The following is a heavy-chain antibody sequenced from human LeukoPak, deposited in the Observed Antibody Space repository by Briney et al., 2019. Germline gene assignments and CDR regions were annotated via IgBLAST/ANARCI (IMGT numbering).Heavy chain of an antibody. D-gene: IGHD1-20*01. CDR1: GFTLSNYW. CDR2: ISGDGYRT. V-gene: IGHV3-43*02. J-gene: IGHJ3*02. Sequence: GGSLRLSYAASGFTLSNYWMQWVRQAPGKGLEWVSLISGDGYRTYYADSVKGRFTISRDNNENSLYLQMNSLRTEDTALFYCAKGTLYNWNESDAFDIWGRGTMVTVSS. CDR3: AKGTLYNWNESDAFDI.